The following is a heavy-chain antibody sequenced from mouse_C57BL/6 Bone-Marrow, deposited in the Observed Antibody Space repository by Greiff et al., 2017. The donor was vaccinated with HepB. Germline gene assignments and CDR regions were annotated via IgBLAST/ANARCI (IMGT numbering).Heavy chain of an antibody. CDR1: GYTFTSYD. CDR2: IYPRDGST. J-gene: IGHJ4*01. Sequence: VQLQQSGPELVKPGASVKLSCKASGYTFTSYDINWVKQRPGQGLEWIGWIYPRDGSTKYNEKFKGKATLTVDTSSSTAYMELHSLTSEDSAVYLCARYDYSYAMDYWGQGTSVTVSS. D-gene: IGHD2-12*01. V-gene: IGHV1-85*01. CDR3: ARYDYSYAMDY.